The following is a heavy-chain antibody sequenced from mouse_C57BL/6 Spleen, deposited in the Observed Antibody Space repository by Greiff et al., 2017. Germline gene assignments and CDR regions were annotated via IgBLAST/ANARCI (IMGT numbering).Heavy chain of an antibody. V-gene: IGHV1-82*01. Sequence: QVQLQQSGPELVKPGASVKISCKASGYAFSSSWMNWVKQRPGKGLEWIGRIYPGDGDTNYNGKFKGKATLTADKSSSTAYMQLSSLTSEDSAVXFCARLLRLGYAMDYWGQGTSVTVSS. CDR3: ARLLRLGYAMDY. CDR2: IYPGDGDT. CDR1: GYAFSSSW. D-gene: IGHD1-2*01. J-gene: IGHJ4*01.